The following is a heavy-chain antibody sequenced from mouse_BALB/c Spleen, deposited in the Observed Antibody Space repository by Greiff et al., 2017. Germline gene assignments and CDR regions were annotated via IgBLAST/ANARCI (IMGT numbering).Heavy chain of an antibody. CDR1: GFTFSSFG. D-gene: IGHD2-10*02. Sequence: EVQLVESGGGLVQPGGSRKLSCAASGFTFSSFGMHWVRQAPEKGLEWVAYISSGSSTIYYADTVKGRFTISRDNPKNTLFLQMTSLRSEDTAMYYCARWYGNYPYYFDYWGQGTTLTVSS. CDR2: ISSGSSTI. CDR3: ARWYGNYPYYFDY. V-gene: IGHV5-17*02. J-gene: IGHJ2*01.